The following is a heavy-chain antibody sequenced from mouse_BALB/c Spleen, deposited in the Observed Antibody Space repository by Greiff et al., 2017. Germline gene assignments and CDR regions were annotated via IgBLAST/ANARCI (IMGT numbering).Heavy chain of an antibody. CDR2: IDLENGDT. D-gene: IGHD1-1*01. V-gene: IGHV14-4*02. CDR3: YYYGSSY. Sequence: VQLQQPGAELVRPGASVKLSCKASGYTFTSYWMNWVKQRPEQGLEWIGWIDLENGDTEYAPKFQGKATMTADTSSNTAYLQLSSLTSEDTAVYYCYYYGSSYWGQGTTLTVSS. CDR1: GYTFTSYW. J-gene: IGHJ2*01.